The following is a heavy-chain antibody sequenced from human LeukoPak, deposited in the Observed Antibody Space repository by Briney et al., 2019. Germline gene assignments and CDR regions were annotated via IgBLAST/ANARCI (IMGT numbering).Heavy chain of an antibody. D-gene: IGHD7-27*01. V-gene: IGHV5-51*01. CDR3: ARLDGSNWGSLSHDP. Sequence: GESLKISCKGSGYSFTSYWIGWVRQMPGKGLEWMGIIYPGDSDTRYSPSFQGQVTISADKSISTAYLQWSSLKASDTAMYYCARLDGSNWGSLSHDPWGQGTLVTVSS. J-gene: IGHJ5*02. CDR1: GYSFTSYW. CDR2: IYPGDSDT.